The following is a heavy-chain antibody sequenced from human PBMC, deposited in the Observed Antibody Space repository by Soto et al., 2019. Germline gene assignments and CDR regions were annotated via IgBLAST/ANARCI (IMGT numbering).Heavy chain of an antibody. J-gene: IGHJ4*02. CDR2: INNSGSRT. V-gene: IGHV3-23*01. CDR3: AKARTDQSGTYFTFDY. D-gene: IGHD1-26*01. CDR1: GFTFSSYG. Sequence: EVQLLESGGGFVQPGGSLRLSCAASGFTFSSYGMSWVRQAPGKGLEWVSSINNSGSRTYHADSVKGRFTISRDNSKNTLYLQMNSLRAEDTAVYYCAKARTDQSGTYFTFDYWGQGPLVTVSS.